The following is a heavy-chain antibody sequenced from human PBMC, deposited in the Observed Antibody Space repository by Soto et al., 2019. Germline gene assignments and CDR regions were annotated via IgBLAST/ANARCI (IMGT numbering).Heavy chain of an antibody. Sequence: SETLSLTCTVSGGSISSYYWSWIRQPPGKGLEWIGYIYYSGSTNYNPSLKSRVTISVDTSKNQFSLKLRSVTAADTAVYYCARGDRYSYGYYYYYYGMDVWGQGTTVTVSS. CDR2: IYYSGST. D-gene: IGHD5-18*01. CDR3: ARGDRYSYGYYYYYYGMDV. CDR1: GGSISSYY. J-gene: IGHJ6*02. V-gene: IGHV4-59*01.